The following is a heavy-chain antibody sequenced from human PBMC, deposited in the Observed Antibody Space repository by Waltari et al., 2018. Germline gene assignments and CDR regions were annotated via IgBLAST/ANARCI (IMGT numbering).Heavy chain of an antibody. Sequence: EVQLVESGGGLVQPGGSLRLSCAASGFTFSSYSMNGVRQAPGKGLEWVSYISSSSSTIYYADSVKGRFTISRDNAKNSLYLQMNSLRAEDTAVYYCARDRVGALDYWGQGTLVTVSS. J-gene: IGHJ4*02. CDR3: ARDRVGALDY. V-gene: IGHV3-48*01. D-gene: IGHD1-26*01. CDR2: ISSSSSTI. CDR1: GFTFSSYS.